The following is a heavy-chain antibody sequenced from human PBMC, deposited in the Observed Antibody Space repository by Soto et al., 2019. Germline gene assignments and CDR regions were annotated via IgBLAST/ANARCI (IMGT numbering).Heavy chain of an antibody. D-gene: IGHD7-27*01. V-gene: IGHV3-33*08. CDR2: IWYDGSNK. CDR1: GFTFSSYG. Sequence: GGSLRLSCAASGFTFSSYGMHWVRQAPGKGLEWVAVIWYDGSNKYYADSVKGRFTISRDNSKNTLYLQMNSLRAEDTAVYYCARDPVRANWGFDYYYYMDVWGKGTTVTVSS. J-gene: IGHJ6*03. CDR3: ARDPVRANWGFDYYYYMDV.